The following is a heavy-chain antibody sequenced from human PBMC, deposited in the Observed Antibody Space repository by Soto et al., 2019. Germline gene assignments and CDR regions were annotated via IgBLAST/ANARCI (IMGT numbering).Heavy chain of an antibody. J-gene: IGHJ5*02. D-gene: IGHD6-13*01. Sequence: SVKVSCKASACSFSSYAISWVRQAPGQGLEWMGGIIPIFGTANYAQTFQGRVTITADESTSTAYMELRSLRSEDTAVYYCARGGPLYSSLNWFDPWGQGTLVTVSS. V-gene: IGHV1-69*13. CDR3: ARGGPLYSSLNWFDP. CDR1: ACSFSSYA. CDR2: IIPIFGTA.